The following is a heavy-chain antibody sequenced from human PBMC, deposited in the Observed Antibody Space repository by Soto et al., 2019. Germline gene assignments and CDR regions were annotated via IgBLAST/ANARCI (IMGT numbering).Heavy chain of an antibody. CDR3: AMGEYSSSSYYYYYMDV. CDR2: MNPNSGNT. D-gene: IGHD6-6*01. J-gene: IGHJ6*03. V-gene: IGHV1-8*01. CDR1: GYTFTSYD. Sequence: ASVKVSCKASGYTFTSYDINWVRQATGQGLEWMGWMNPNSGNTGYAQKFQGRVTMTRNTSISTAYMELSSLRSEDTAVYYCAMGEYSSSSYYYYYMDVWGQGTTVTVSS.